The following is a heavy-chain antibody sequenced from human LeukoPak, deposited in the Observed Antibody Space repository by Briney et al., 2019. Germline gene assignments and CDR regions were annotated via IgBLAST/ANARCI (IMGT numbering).Heavy chain of an antibody. D-gene: IGHD3-22*01. CDR2: IYTSGST. CDR1: GGSISSYY. Sequence: SETPSLTCTVSGGSISSYYWSWIRQPAGKGLEWIGRIYTSGSTNYNPSLKSRVTMSVDTSKNQFSLKLSSVTAADTAVYYCARLYYYDSSGYDAFDIWGQGTMVTVSS. J-gene: IGHJ3*02. V-gene: IGHV4-4*07. CDR3: ARLYYYDSSGYDAFDI.